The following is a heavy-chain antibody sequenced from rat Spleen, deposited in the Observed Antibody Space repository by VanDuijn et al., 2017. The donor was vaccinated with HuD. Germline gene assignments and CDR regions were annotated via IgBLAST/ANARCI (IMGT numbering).Heavy chain of an antibody. D-gene: IGHD4-3*01. CDR2: IRAGGGST. Sequence: EVQLVESGGGLVQPGRSLKLSCAASGFTFSNHDMAWVRQAPTKGLEWIASIRAGGGSTYYRDSVKGRFTISRDNAKSTLYLQMDSLRSEDTATYYCARHNSGYGVMDAWGQGASVTVSS. J-gene: IGHJ4*01. CDR3: ARHNSGYGVMDA. V-gene: IGHV5-25*01. CDR1: GFTFSNHD.